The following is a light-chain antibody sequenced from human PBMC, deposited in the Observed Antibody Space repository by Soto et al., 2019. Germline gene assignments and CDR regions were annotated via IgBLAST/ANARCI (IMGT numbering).Light chain of an antibody. V-gene: IGLV2-8*01. J-gene: IGLJ3*02. Sequence: QSALTQPPSASGSPGQSVTIACTGASSDVGGYNYVSWCQQHPGKAPKLMIYEVTKRPSGVPDRFSGSKSGNTASLTVSGLQAEDEADYYCSSYAGRNNVVFGGGTKVTV. CDR1: SSDVGGYNY. CDR2: EVT. CDR3: SSYAGRNNVV.